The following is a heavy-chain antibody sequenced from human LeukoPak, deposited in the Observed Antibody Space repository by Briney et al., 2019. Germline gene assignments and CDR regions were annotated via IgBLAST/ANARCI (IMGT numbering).Heavy chain of an antibody. CDR3: ASKPLYSSGWYNDY. J-gene: IGHJ4*02. D-gene: IGHD6-19*01. CDR2: ISNNGGYT. V-gene: IGHV3-23*01. Sequence: GGSLRLSCAASGFTFSSSAMSWVRQAPGKGLEWVSAISNNGGYTYYADSVQGRFTISRDNSKSTLCLQMNSLRAEDTAVYYCASKPLYSSGWYNDYWGQGTLVTVSS. CDR1: GFTFSSSA.